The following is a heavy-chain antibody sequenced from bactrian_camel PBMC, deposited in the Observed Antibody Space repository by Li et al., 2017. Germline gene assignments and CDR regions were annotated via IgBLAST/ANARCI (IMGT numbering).Heavy chain of an antibody. CDR2: INPDGSRT. CDR3: AVGSVSEYPY. Sequence: HVQLVESGGGLVQPGGSLRLSCAASGFTFSSRSMTWVRQPPGKGLEWVSTINPDGSRTLYTEPIKGRFTISRDNAKNTAYLQMNNLKTEDTALHYCAVGSVSEYPYWGQGTQVTVS. V-gene: IGHV3S1*01. CDR1: GFTFSSRS. D-gene: IGHD2*01. J-gene: IGHJ4*01.